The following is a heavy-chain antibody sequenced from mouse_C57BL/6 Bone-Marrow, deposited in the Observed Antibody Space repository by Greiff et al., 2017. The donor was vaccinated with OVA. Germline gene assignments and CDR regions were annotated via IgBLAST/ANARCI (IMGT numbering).Heavy chain of an antibody. CDR1: GYTFTSYG. V-gene: IGHV1-81*01. Sequence: VKVVESGAELARPGASVKLSCKASGYTFTSYGISWVKQRTGQGLEWIGEIYPRSGNTYYNEKFKGKATLTADKSSSTAYMELRSLTSEDSAVYFCASIYFYYFDYWGQGTTLTVSS. CDR2: IYPRSGNT. CDR3: ASIYFYYFDY. J-gene: IGHJ2*01. D-gene: IGHD2-1*01.